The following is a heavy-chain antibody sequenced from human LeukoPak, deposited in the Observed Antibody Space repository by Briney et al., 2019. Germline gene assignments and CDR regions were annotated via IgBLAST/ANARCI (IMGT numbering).Heavy chain of an antibody. CDR1: GYTFTSYG. Sequence: ASVKVSCKASGYTFTSYGISWVRQAPGQGLEWMGWISAYNGNTNYAQELQGRVTMTTDTSTSTAYMELRSLRSDDTAVYYCARVGYDSSGYHYYYYGMDVWGQGTTVTVSS. CDR3: ARVGYDSSGYHYYYYGMDV. CDR2: ISAYNGNT. D-gene: IGHD3-22*01. J-gene: IGHJ6*02. V-gene: IGHV1-18*01.